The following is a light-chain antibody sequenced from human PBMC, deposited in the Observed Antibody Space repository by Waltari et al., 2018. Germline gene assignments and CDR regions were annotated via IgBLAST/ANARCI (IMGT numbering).Light chain of an antibody. CDR2: KAS. V-gene: IGKV1-5*03. Sequence: DIQMTQSPSTLSASVGDRVTITCRASQSISSWLAWYQQKPGKAPKLLIYKASSLESGVPSRFSGSGSGTEFTRTISILQPDDFATYYCQQYNSYWTFGQGTKVEIK. J-gene: IGKJ1*01. CDR1: QSISSW. CDR3: QQYNSYWT.